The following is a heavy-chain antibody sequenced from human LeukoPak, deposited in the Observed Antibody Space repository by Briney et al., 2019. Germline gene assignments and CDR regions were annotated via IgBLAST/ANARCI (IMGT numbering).Heavy chain of an antibody. CDR2: MNPNSGNT. D-gene: IGHD5-18*01. CDR1: GYTFTTYD. J-gene: IGHJ4*02. CDR3: ARRNTAMVAGLDY. Sequence: ASVTVSCKASGYTFTTYDINWVRQATGQGLEWMGWMNPNSGNTAYAQKFQGRVTMTRNTSISTAFMELSGLRSEDTAVYFCARRNTAMVAGLDYWGQGSLVTVSS. V-gene: IGHV1-8*01.